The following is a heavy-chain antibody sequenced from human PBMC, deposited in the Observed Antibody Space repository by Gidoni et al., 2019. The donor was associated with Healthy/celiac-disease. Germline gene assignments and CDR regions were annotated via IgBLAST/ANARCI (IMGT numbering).Heavy chain of an antibody. J-gene: IGHJ4*02. D-gene: IGHD3-22*01. CDR3: ARGKYYDSSGYYHGPYFDY. CDR2: IYYSGST. Sequence: QLQLQESGPGLVKPSETLSLTCTVSGGSISSSSYYWGWIRQPPGKGLEWIGSIYYSGSTYYNPSLKSRVTISVDTSKNQFSLKLSSVTAADTAVYYCARGKYYDSSGYYHGPYFDYWGQGTLVTVSS. V-gene: IGHV4-39*07. CDR1: GGSISSSSYY.